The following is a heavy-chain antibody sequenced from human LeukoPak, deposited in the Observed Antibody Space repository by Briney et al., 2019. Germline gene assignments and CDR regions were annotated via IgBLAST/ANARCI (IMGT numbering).Heavy chain of an antibody. Sequence: GRSLRLSCAASGFTVDDYDMHWVRLAPGKCLECVSGISWNSGSVGYADSVQGRFTISRDNARNSLLLQMNSLRVEATAFYYCTKDIAPPYDIPNYYSGMDVWGQGTTVTVSS. CDR1: GFTVDDYD. CDR2: ISWNSGSV. J-gene: IGHJ6*02. V-gene: IGHV3-9*01. D-gene: IGHD3-9*01. CDR3: TKDIAPPYDIPNYYSGMDV.